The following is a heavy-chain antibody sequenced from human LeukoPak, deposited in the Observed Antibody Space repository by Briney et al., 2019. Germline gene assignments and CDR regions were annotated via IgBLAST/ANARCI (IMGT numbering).Heavy chain of an antibody. Sequence: GGSLRLSCANSGFTFGRYWMHWVRQAPGKGLVWVSHITTDGSGTSYADSVKGRFTISRDNAKNTLYLQMNSLRAEDTAVYYCARGAIVGANFDYWGQGTLVTVSS. V-gene: IGHV3-74*01. CDR2: ITTDGSGT. D-gene: IGHD1-26*01. CDR1: GFTFGRYW. CDR3: ARGAIVGANFDY. J-gene: IGHJ4*02.